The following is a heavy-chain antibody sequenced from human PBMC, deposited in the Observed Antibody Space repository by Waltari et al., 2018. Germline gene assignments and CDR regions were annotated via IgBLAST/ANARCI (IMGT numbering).Heavy chain of an antibody. CDR2: ICYSGST. V-gene: IGHV4-59*01. CDR1: GGSISSYY. CDR3: ARDRRGVLRRYFDL. D-gene: IGHD3-3*01. Sequence: QVQLQESGPGLVKPSETLSLTCTVSGGSISSYYWSWIRQPPGKGLEWIGYICYSGSTSHDPSRKSRVTISVDTSKNQSSLKLSSVTAADTAVYYCARDRRGVLRRYFDLWGRGTLVTVSS. J-gene: IGHJ2*01.